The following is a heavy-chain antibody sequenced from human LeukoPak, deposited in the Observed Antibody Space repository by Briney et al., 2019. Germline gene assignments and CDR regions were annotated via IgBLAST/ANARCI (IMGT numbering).Heavy chain of an antibody. D-gene: IGHD6-19*01. CDR1: GYTFTSYG. Sequence: ASVKVSCKASGYTFTSYGISWVRQAPGQGLEWMGWISAYNGNTNYAQKLQGRVTMTTDTPTSTAYMELRSLRSDDTAVYYCASIAVADSNWFDPWGQGTLVTVSS. V-gene: IGHV1-18*01. CDR2: ISAYNGNT. CDR3: ASIAVADSNWFDP. J-gene: IGHJ5*02.